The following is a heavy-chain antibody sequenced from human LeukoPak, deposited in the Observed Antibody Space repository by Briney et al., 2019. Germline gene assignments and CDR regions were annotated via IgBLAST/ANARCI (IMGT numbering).Heavy chain of an antibody. J-gene: IGHJ6*02. CDR3: AKDCHDYGDYTSRIGMDV. CDR1: GFTFSSYG. V-gene: IGHV3-30*18. D-gene: IGHD4-17*01. CDR2: ISYDGSNK. Sequence: GRSLRLSCAASGFTFSSYGMHWVRQAPGKGLEWVAVISYDGSNKYYADSVKGRFTISRDNSKNTLYLQMNSLRAEDTAVYYCAKDCHDYGDYTSRIGMDVWGQGTTVTVSS.